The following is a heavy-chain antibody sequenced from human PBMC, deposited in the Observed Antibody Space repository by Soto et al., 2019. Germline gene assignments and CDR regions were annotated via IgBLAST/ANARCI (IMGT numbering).Heavy chain of an antibody. CDR1: GGSISSYY. CDR2: IYYSGST. J-gene: IGHJ6*02. Sequence: LSLTCTVSGGSISSYYWSWIRQPPGKGLEWIGNIYYSGSTNYNPSLKSRVTISVDTSKNQFSLKLSSVTAADTAVYYCARERYYGMDVWGQGTTVTVSS. V-gene: IGHV4-59*01. CDR3: ARERYYGMDV.